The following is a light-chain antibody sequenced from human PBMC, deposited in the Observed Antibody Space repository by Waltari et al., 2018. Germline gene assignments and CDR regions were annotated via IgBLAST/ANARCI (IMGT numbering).Light chain of an antibody. V-gene: IGLV2-14*03. CDR1: SSDIDHYKS. CDR2: DVN. CDR3: SSYVSSN. J-gene: IGLJ1*01. Sequence: HSALTQPASVSGSPGQSITISCTGISSDIDHYKSVSWYQQHPGKAPKPIIYDVNVRPSRFANRVSCSKSGNTASLPISGLQADDEADYYCSSYVSSNFGSGTKVTFL.